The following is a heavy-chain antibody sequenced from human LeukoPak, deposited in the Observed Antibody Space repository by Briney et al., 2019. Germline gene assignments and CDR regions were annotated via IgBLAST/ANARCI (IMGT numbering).Heavy chain of an antibody. CDR2: ISGSGGST. D-gene: IGHD1-1*01. CDR1: GFTFSSYA. J-gene: IGHJ4*02. V-gene: IGHV3-23*01. Sequence: GGSLRLSCAASGFTFSSYAMSWVRQAPGKGLEWVSAISGSGGSTYYADSAKGRFTISRDNSKNTLYLQMNSLRAEDTAVYYCAKVLEPIYYYFDYWGQGTLVTVSS. CDR3: AKVLEPIYYYFDY.